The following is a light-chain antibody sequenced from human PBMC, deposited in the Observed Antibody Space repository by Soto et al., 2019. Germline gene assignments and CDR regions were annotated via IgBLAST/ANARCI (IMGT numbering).Light chain of an antibody. V-gene: IGKV3-11*01. CDR3: QLRRSWPPIT. CDR2: DAS. CDR1: QSVSTY. J-gene: IGKJ5*01. Sequence: EIVLTQSPATLSLSPGERATFSCRASQSVSTYLAWYQQRPGQAPRLLIYDASKRATGIPARFSGSGSGTDFPPTISSLEPEDLGVYYRQLRRSWPPITFGQGTRLEIK.